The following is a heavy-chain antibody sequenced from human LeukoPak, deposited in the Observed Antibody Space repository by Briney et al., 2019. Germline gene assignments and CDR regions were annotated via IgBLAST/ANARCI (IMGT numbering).Heavy chain of an antibody. J-gene: IGHJ4*02. CDR3: AKDLLYQPLLSYFDY. Sequence: GGSLRLSCAASGFTFSSYAMSWVRQAPGKGLEWVSAISGSGGSTYYADSVKGRFTISRDNSKNTLYLQMNSLRAEDTAVYYCAKDLLYQPLLSYFDYWGQGTLVTVSS. CDR2: ISGSGGST. CDR1: GFTFSSYA. V-gene: IGHV3-23*01. D-gene: IGHD2-2*01.